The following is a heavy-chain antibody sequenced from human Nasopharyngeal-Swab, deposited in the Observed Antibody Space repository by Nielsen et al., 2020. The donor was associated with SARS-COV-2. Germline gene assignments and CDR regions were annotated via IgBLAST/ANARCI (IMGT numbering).Heavy chain of an antibody. CDR2: VYNSGST. V-gene: IGHV4-59*01. CDR3: ARERGGWDSFDI. Sequence: SETLSLTCAVYGGSLSGYYWTWIRQPPGKGLEWMGYVYNSGSTKYNPSLKSRVTISADTSKNQFSVKLTSVTAADTAVYYCARERGGWDSFDIWGQGTLVTVSS. CDR1: GGSLSGYY. D-gene: IGHD3-16*01. J-gene: IGHJ3*02.